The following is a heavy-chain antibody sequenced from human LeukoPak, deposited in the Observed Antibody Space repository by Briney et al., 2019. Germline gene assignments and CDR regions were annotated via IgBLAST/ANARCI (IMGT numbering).Heavy chain of an antibody. V-gene: IGHV3-48*03. CDR3: ARKRYFDY. Sequence: PGGSLRLSCAASGFTFSSYEMNWVRQAPGKGLEWVSHITDRGRTIYYADSVKGRFTISRDNAKNSLYLQMNSLRAEDTAVYYCARKRYFDYWGQGTLVTASS. J-gene: IGHJ4*02. CDR2: ITDRGRTI. CDR1: GFTFSSYE.